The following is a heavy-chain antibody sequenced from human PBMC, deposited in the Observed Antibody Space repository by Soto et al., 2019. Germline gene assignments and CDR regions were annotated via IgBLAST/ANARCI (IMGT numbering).Heavy chain of an antibody. D-gene: IGHD5-12*01. CDR1: GFTFGSYW. CDR2: INGPGSTT. CDR3: VRGAGGYGIFDS. V-gene: IGHV3-74*01. Sequence: EVQLEESGGGLVEPGGSLRLSCAATGFTFGSYWTHWVRQAPGKGLVWVSRINGPGSTTNYADSVEGRFTVSRDNAKNTVSLQMNGLRAEDTAIYYCVRGAGGYGIFDSWGQGTLVTVSS. J-gene: IGHJ4*02.